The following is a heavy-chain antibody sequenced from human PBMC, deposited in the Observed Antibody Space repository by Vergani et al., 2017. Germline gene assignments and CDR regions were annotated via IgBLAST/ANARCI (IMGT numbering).Heavy chain of an antibody. CDR1: GFTFSSYA. CDR2: ISGSGGST. CDR3: AKIQGRGGAYYDYIWGSYRDDDY. J-gene: IGHJ4*02. D-gene: IGHD3-16*02. V-gene: IGHV3-23*01. Sequence: EVQLLESGGGLVQPGGSLRLSCAASGFTFSSYAMSWVRQAPGKGLEWVSAISGSGGSTYYADSVKGRFTISRDNSKNTRYLQMNSLRAEDTAVYYCAKIQGRGGAYYDYIWGSYRDDDYWGQGTLVTVSS.